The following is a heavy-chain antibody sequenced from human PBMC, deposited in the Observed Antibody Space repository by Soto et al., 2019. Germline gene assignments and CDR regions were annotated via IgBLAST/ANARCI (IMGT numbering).Heavy chain of an antibody. CDR3: ARHQSLRFLEWSASYYYYSGMDV. Sequence: ASVKVSCKASGYTFTSYGISWVRQAPGQGLGWMGWISAYNGNTNYAQKLQGRVTMTTDTSTSTAYMELRSLRSDDTAVYYCARHQSLRFLEWSASYYYYSGMDVWGQGTTVTVSS. CDR1: GYTFTSYG. CDR2: ISAYNGNT. V-gene: IGHV1-18*01. D-gene: IGHD3-3*01. J-gene: IGHJ6*02.